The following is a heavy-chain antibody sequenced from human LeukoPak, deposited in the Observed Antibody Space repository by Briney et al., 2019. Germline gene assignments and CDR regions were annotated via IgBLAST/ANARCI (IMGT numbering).Heavy chain of an antibody. CDR1: GGSINSYY. Sequence: PSETLSLTCTVSGGSINSYYWSWIRQTPGKGLEWVGYISYSGSTNYSPSLKSRVTISLDTSKSQFSLNLSSVTAADTAVYYCARVGPWIQIWYFDYWGQGTLVTVSS. CDR2: ISYSGST. CDR3: ARVGPWIQIWYFDY. V-gene: IGHV4-59*01. D-gene: IGHD5-18*01. J-gene: IGHJ4*02.